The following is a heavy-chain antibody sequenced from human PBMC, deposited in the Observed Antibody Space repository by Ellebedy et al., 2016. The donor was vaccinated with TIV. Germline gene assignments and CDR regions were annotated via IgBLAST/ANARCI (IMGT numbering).Heavy chain of an antibody. Sequence: ASVKVSCKASGFTFTSSAMQWVRQARGQRLEWIGWIVVGSGNTNYAQKFQERVTITRDMSTSTAYMELSSLRSEDTAVYYCAAGYCSSTSCSPLLDYWGQGTLVTVSS. D-gene: IGHD2-2*01. CDR2: IVVGSGNT. CDR1: GFTFTSSA. CDR3: AAGYCSSTSCSPLLDY. V-gene: IGHV1-58*02. J-gene: IGHJ4*02.